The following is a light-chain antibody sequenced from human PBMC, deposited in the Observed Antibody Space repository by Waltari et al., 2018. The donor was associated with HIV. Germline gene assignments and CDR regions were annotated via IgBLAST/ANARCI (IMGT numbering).Light chain of an antibody. CDR3: GSWDSSLSVWV. CDR2: DQN. CDR1: SSNIANTY. Sequence: QSVLTQPPSVSAAPGQKVTISCSGSSSNIANTYVSWYQQLPGTAPKLLIFDQNKRPSAIPDRCSGSKSGTSATLGITGLQTGDEADYYCGSWDSSLSVWVFGGGTKLTVL. J-gene: IGLJ3*02. V-gene: IGLV1-51*01.